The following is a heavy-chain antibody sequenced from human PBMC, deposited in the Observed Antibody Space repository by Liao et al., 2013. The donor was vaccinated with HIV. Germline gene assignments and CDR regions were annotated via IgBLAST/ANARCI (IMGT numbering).Heavy chain of an antibody. V-gene: IGHV4-34*01. Sequence: QVQVQQWGAGLLKPSETLSLTCFVHGRSFSGYYWSWIRQSPGKGLEWIGEIDHRGRTNYNPSLKSRVTISVDTSKNQFSLKLNSVTAADTAVYYCARGPRGTVTGPVRFDYWGQGTLVTVSS. CDR1: GRSFSGYY. CDR2: IDHRGRT. J-gene: IGHJ4*02. D-gene: IGHD6-19*01. CDR3: ARGPRGTVTGPVRFDY.